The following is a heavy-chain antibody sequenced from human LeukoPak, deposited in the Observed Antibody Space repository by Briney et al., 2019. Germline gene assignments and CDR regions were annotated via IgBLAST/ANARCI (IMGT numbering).Heavy chain of an antibody. Sequence: GGSLRLSCAASGFTFSTYAMSWVRQAPGKGLEWVSGISGSGHSTYYADSVKGRFTISRDNSKNTLYLQMNSLRAEDAAVYYCAKWDSRYDRRLSHPFDYWGQGTLVTVSS. CDR2: ISGSGHST. CDR1: GFTFSTYA. J-gene: IGHJ4*02. V-gene: IGHV3-23*01. CDR3: AKWDSRYDRRLSHPFDY. D-gene: IGHD5-12*01.